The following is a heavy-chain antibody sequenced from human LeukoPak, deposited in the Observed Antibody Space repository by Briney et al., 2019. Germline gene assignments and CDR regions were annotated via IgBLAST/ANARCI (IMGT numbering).Heavy chain of an antibody. CDR2: ISSSSSYI. J-gene: IGHJ4*02. CDR3: ARHTGYDSRGYYL. Sequence: SGGSLRLSCAASGFTFSSYWMSWVRQAPGKGLEWVSSISSSSSYIYYADSVKGRFTISRDNAKNSLYLQMNSLRAEDTAVYYCARHTGYDSRGYYLWGQGTLVSVSS. CDR1: GFTFSSYW. D-gene: IGHD3-22*01. V-gene: IGHV3-21*01.